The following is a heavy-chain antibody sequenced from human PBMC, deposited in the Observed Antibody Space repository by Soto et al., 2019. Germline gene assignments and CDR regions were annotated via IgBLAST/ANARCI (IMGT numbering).Heavy chain of an antibody. V-gene: IGHV4-39*01. CDR2: IYYSENT. CDR1: GGSISSSSNH. J-gene: IGHJ4*02. D-gene: IGHD4-17*01. Sequence: QLQLQESGPGLVKPSETLSLTCTASGGSISSSSNHWGWIRQPPGKGLEWIGNIYYSENTYYNPSLKSRVTISVDTSKNQFSLRLTSVTAADPAVYYCATHPPYGPLDHWGQGTLVTVSS. CDR3: ATHPPYGPLDH.